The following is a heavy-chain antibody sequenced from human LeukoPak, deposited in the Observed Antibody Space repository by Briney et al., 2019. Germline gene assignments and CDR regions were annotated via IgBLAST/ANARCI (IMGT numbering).Heavy chain of an antibody. D-gene: IGHD3-22*01. CDR3: ARDQSIVANPGGY. V-gene: IGHV1-2*02. Sequence: ASVKVSCKASGYTFTGYYMHWVRQAPGQGLEWMGWINPNSGGTNYAQKLQGRVTMTTDTSTSIAYMELRSLRSDDTAVYYCARDQSIVANPGGYWGQGTLVTVSS. CDR2: INPNSGGT. CDR1: GYTFTGYY. J-gene: IGHJ4*02.